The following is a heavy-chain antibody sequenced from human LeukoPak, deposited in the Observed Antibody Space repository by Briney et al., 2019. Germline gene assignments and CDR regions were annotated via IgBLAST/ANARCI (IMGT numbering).Heavy chain of an antibody. CDR2: INWNGGST. V-gene: IGHV3-20*04. J-gene: IGHJ4*02. CDR1: GFTFDDYG. D-gene: IGHD1-26*01. Sequence: RSGGSLRLSCAASGFTFDDYGMSWVRQAPGKGLEWVSGINWNGGSTGYADSVKGRFTISRDNAKNSLYLQMNSLRAEDTAVYYCAREGGEWELLRTFDYWGQGTLVTVSS. CDR3: AREGGEWELLRTFDY.